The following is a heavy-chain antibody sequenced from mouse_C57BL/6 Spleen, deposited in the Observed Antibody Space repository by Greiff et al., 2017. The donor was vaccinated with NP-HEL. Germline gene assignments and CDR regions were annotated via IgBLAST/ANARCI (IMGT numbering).Heavy chain of an antibody. Sequence: VQLQQSGAELVRPGTSVKVSCKASGYAFTNYLIEWVKQRPGQGLEWIGVINPGSGGTNYNEKFKGKATLTADKSSSTAYMQLSSLTSEDSAVYFCARYGSSCFDYWGQGTTLTVSS. CDR3: ARYGSSCFDY. V-gene: IGHV1-54*01. CDR1: GYAFTNYL. CDR2: INPGSGGT. D-gene: IGHD1-1*01. J-gene: IGHJ2*01.